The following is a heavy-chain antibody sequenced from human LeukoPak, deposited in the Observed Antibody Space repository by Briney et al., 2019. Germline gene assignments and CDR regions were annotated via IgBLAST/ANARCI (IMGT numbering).Heavy chain of an antibody. D-gene: IGHD1-1*01. Sequence: GGSLRLSCAGSGFTFSSYEMTWVRQAPGKGLEWDSAISGSGDSTYYADSVKGRFTISRDNSKNTLHLQMNSMRAEDTAVYYCARSFWNDLEYYYNGLDVWGQGTTVTVSS. CDR2: ISGSGDST. CDR3: ARSFWNDLEYYYNGLDV. V-gene: IGHV3-23*01. CDR1: GFTFSSYE. J-gene: IGHJ6*02.